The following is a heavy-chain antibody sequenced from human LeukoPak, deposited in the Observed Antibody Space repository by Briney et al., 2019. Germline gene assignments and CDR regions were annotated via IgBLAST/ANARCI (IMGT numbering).Heavy chain of an antibody. J-gene: IGHJ4*02. CDR1: GFTFSSYA. Sequence: GGSLRLSCAASGFTFSSYAMRWVRLAPGKGLEWVSVISYDGSNKYYADSVKGRFTISRDNSKNTLYLQMNSLRAEDTAVYYCARYVRGVFDYWGQGTLVTVSS. D-gene: IGHD3-10*01. V-gene: IGHV3-30-3*01. CDR2: ISYDGSNK. CDR3: ARYVRGVFDY.